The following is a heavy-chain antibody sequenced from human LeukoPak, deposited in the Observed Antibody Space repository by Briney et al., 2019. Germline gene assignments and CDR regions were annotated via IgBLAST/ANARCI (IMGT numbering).Heavy chain of an antibody. D-gene: IGHD6-19*01. CDR3: ASGSSGWYRYFDY. CDR2: IYPGDSDT. J-gene: IGHJ4*02. CDR1: GYSLTTYG. V-gene: IGHV5-51*01. Sequence: GESLKISCKGSGYSLTTYGIGWVRQMAGKGLEWMGIIYPGDSDTRYSPSFQGQVTISADKSITTAYLQWSSLKASDTAMYYCASGSSGWYRYFDYWGQGTLVTVSS.